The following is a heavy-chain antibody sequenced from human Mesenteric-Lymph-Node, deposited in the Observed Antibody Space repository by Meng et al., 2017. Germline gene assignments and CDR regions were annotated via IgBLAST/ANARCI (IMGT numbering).Heavy chain of an antibody. CDR2: VRDKANNYAT. Sequence: EVQLVDSGGGLVQPGGSLKFSCAASGFTFSGSAMHWVRQASGKGLEWVGRVRDKANNYATSYAESVKGRFTISRDDSRNTAYLQMDSLKTEDTAVYYCGSGNYFDYWGQGTLVTVSS. D-gene: IGHD1-26*01. J-gene: IGHJ4*02. CDR1: GFTFSGSA. CDR3: GSGNYFDY. V-gene: IGHV3-73*01.